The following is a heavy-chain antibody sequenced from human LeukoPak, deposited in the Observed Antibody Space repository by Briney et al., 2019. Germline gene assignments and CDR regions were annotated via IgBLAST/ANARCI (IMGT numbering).Heavy chain of an antibody. D-gene: IGHD3-22*01. CDR1: GYTFTSYA. CDR3: ARSSHYYDSTPFDP. J-gene: IGHJ5*02. V-gene: IGHV1-3*01. Sequence: ASVKVSCKASGYTFTSYAMHWVRQAPGQRLEWMGWINAGNGNTKYSQKFQGRVTITRDTSASTAYMELSSLRSDDTAVYYCARSSHYYDSTPFDPWGQGTLVTVSS. CDR2: INAGNGNT.